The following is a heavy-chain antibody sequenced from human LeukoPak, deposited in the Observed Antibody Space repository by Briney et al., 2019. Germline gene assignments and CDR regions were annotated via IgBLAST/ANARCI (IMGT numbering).Heavy chain of an antibody. Sequence: PGRSLRLSCAASGFTFSSYAMHWVRQAPGKGLEWVAVISYDGSNKYYADSVKGRFTISRDNSKNTLYLQMNSLRAEDTAVYYCARPFVSSSCFDYWGQGTLVTVSS. CDR2: ISYDGSNK. CDR1: GFTFSSYA. V-gene: IGHV3-30-3*01. D-gene: IGHD6-13*01. J-gene: IGHJ4*02. CDR3: ARPFVSSSCFDY.